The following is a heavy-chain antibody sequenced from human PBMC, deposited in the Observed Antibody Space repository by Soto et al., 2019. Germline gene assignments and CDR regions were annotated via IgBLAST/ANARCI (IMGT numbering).Heavy chain of an antibody. D-gene: IGHD3-3*01. V-gene: IGHV4-30-4*01. CDR2: IYYSGST. CDR3: ARARIPPFYEDDNAFDI. J-gene: IGHJ3*02. Sequence: QVQLQESGPGLVKPSQTLSLTCTVSGGSISSGDYYWSWIRQPPGKGLEWSGYIYYSGSTYYNPSLKSRVTISVDTSKNQFSLKLSSVTAADTAVYYCARARIPPFYEDDNAFDIWGQGTMVTVSS. CDR1: GGSISSGDYY.